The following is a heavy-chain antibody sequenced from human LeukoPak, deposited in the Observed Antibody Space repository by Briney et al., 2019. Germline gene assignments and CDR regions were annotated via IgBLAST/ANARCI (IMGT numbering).Heavy chain of an antibody. CDR1: GYSISSGYY. J-gene: IGHJ6*02. V-gene: IGHV4-61*01. Sequence: PSETLSLTCTVSGYSISSGYYWSWIRQPPGQGLEWIGYIYYSGSTNYNPSLKSRVTISVDTSKNQFSLKLSSVTAADTAVYYCARGDYGDYVIPHYYYYYYGMDVWGQGTTVTVSS. CDR2: IYYSGST. D-gene: IGHD4-17*01. CDR3: ARGDYGDYVIPHYYYYYYGMDV.